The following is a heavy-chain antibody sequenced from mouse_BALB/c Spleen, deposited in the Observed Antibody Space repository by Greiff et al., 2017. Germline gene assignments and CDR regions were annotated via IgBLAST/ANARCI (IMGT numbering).Heavy chain of an antibody. D-gene: IGHD1-2*01. CDR2: FYPGSGSI. CDR1: GYTFTEYI. CDR3: ARHEEEGSLLGYFDY. Sequence: VHLQESGAGLVKPGASVKLSCKASGYTFTEYIIHWVKQRSGQGLEWIGWFYPGSGSIKYNEKFKDKATLTADKSSSTVYMELSRLTSEDSAVYFCARHEEEGSLLGYFDYWGQGTTLTVSS. J-gene: IGHJ2*01. V-gene: IGHV1-62-2*01.